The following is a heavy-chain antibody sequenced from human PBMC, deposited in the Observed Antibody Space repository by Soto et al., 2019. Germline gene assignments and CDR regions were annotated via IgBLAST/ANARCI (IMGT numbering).Heavy chain of an antibody. CDR1: GFTFSNAW. J-gene: IGHJ4*02. CDR2: IKSKTDGGTT. CDR3: TTHYYDSSGYYTDGVY. V-gene: IGHV3-15*01. Sequence: GVLRLSCAASGFTFSNAWMSWVRQAPGKGLEWVGRIKSKTDGGTTDYAAPVKGRFTISRDDSKNTLYLQMNSLKTEDTAVYYCTTHYYDSSGYYTDGVYWGQGTLVTVSS. D-gene: IGHD3-22*01.